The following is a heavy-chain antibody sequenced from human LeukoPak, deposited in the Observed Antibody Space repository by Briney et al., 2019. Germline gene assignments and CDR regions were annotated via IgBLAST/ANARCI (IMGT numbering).Heavy chain of an antibody. D-gene: IGHD3-3*01. CDR3: ARRYDFWSGFPNYYFDS. CDR2: IYYTGSA. CDR1: GGSISSGDYY. V-gene: IGHV4-39*02. J-gene: IGHJ4*02. Sequence: PSQTLSLTCTVSGGSISSGDYYWSWIRQPPGKGLEWIGNIYYTGSAYYNPSLKSRVTISIDTSKNHFSLKLTSVTAADAAVYYCARRYDFWSGFPNYYFDSWGQGTLVTVSS.